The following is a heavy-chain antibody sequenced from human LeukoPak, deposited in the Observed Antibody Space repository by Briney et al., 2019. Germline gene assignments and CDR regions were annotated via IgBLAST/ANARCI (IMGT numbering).Heavy chain of an antibody. CDR2: IYHSGST. V-gene: IGHV4-38-2*01. CDR1: GYSISSGYY. Sequence: SETLSLTCAVSGYSISSGYYWGWIRQPPGKGLEWIGSIYHSGSTHYNPSLKSRVTISVDTSKNQFSLKLSSVTAADTAVYYCARQDDSSGYSYWGQGTLVTVSS. D-gene: IGHD3-22*01. CDR3: ARQDDSSGYSY. J-gene: IGHJ4*02.